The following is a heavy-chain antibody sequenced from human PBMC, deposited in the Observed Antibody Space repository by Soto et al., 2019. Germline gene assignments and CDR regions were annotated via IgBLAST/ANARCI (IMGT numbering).Heavy chain of an antibody. CDR1: GGSISSGGYY. V-gene: IGHV4-31*03. Sequence: TVSGGSISSGGYYWSWIRQHPGKGLEWIGYIYYSGSTYYNPSLKSRVTISVDTSKNQFSLKLSSVTAADTAVYYCAASCVACGGFNYYGMDVWGQGTTVTVSS. CDR3: AASCVACGGFNYYGMDV. J-gene: IGHJ6*02. D-gene: IGHD5-12*01. CDR2: IYYSGST.